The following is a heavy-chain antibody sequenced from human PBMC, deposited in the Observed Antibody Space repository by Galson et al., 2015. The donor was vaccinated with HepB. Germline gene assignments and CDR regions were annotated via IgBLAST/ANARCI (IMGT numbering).Heavy chain of an antibody. V-gene: IGHV3-33*01. CDR2: IWYDGSNK. Sequence: SLRLSCAASGFTFSSYGMHWVRQAPGKGLEWVAVIWYDGSNKYYADSVKGRFTISRDNSKNTLYLQMNSLRAEDTAVYYCARGGHTVVAGKIDYWGQGTLVTVSS. D-gene: IGHD6-19*01. CDR3: ARGGHTVVAGKIDY. CDR1: GFTFSSYG. J-gene: IGHJ4*02.